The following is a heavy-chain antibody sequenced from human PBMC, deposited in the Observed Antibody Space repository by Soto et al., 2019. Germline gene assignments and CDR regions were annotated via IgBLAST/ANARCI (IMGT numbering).Heavy chain of an antibody. CDR2: IKPDSGDT. CDR3: ARRSSTYLNEIIYDP. V-gene: IGHV1-2*02. J-gene: IGHJ5*02. CDR1: RYTFTSYD. Sequence: GASVKVSCKASRYTFTSYDIFWVRPSPGQGLEWMGWIKPDSGDTHYAQNFQGRVTMTRDTSINTAYMELNNLVSDDTAVYYCARRSSTYLNEIIYDPWGQGTLVTVSS. D-gene: IGHD2-2*01.